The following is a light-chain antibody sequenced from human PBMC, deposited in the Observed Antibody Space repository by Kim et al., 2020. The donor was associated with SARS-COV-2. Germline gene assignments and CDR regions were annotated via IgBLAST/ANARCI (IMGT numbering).Light chain of an antibody. J-gene: IGKJ1*01. CDR2: DAS. CDR1: QSISNW. V-gene: IGKV1-5*01. Sequence: AAVGDRITITCRARQSISNWLAWYQPKPGKAPKLLIYDASRLRSGVSSRFSGSGSGTEFTLTIRNLQPDDFASYYCQQYKTWTFGQGTKVDIK. CDR3: QQYKTWT.